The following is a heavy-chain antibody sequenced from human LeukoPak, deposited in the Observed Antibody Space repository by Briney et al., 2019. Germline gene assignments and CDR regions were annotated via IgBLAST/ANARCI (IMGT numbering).Heavy chain of an antibody. D-gene: IGHD3-22*01. CDR1: GFTFSSYW. CDR2: MKQDGSEK. CDR3: ARAPYYSHVESYFDY. V-gene: IGHV3-7*03. J-gene: IGHJ4*02. Sequence: PGGSLRLSCAASGFTFSSYWMSWVRQAPGQGLEWVANMKQDGSEKYYVDSVKGRFTISRDNAKNSLYLQMNSLRAEDTAVYYCARAPYYSHVESYFDYWGQGTLVTVSS.